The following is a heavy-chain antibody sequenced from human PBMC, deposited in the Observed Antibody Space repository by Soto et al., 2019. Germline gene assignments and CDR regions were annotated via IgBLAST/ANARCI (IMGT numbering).Heavy chain of an antibody. CDR1: GYTFTGYY. J-gene: IGHJ3*02. CDR2: INPNSGGT. Sequence: ASVKVSCKASGYTFTGYYMHWVRQAPGQGLEWMGWINPNSGGTNYAQKFQGRVTMTRDTSISTAYMELSRLRSDDTAVYYCARAGEGIGYSYAFDIWGQGTMVTVSS. CDR3: ARAGEGIGYSYAFDI. D-gene: IGHD5-18*01. V-gene: IGHV1-2*02.